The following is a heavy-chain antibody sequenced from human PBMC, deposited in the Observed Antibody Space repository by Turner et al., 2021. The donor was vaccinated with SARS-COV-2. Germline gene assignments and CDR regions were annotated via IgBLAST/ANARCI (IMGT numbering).Heavy chain of an antibody. D-gene: IGHD5-18*01. CDR1: GFPFSSYG. CDR2: ISYDGSNK. V-gene: IGHV3-30*18. Sequence: QVQLVESGGGVVQPGRSLRLSCAASGFPFSSYGMHWVRQAPGKGLEWVAVISYDGSNKYFADSVKGRFTISRDNSKNTLFLQMNSLRAEDTAVYYCAKVGYSYAYPNLYFDYWGQGTLVTVSS. CDR3: AKVGYSYAYPNLYFDY. J-gene: IGHJ4*02.